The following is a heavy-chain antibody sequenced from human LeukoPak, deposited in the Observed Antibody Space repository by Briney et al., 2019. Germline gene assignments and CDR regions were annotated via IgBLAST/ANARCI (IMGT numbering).Heavy chain of an antibody. CDR3: AREIPQQLVAMDV. CDR2: IKEDGTGK. CDR1: GFTFSTYW. Sequence: PGGSLRLSCAASGFTFSTYWMSWVRQAPGKGLEWLANIKEDGTGKNHVDSVKGRFTIPRDNAKNSLYLQMNGLRAEDTAVYYCAREIPQQLVAMDVWGQGTTVTVSS. J-gene: IGHJ6*02. V-gene: IGHV3-7*04. D-gene: IGHD6-13*01.